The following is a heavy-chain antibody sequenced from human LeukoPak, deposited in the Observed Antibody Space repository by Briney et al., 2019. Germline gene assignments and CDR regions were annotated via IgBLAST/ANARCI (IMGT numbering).Heavy chain of an antibody. CDR2: INPSGGST. CDR1: GYTFTSYY. Sequence: APVKVSCKASGYTFTSYYMHWVRQAPGQGLEWMGIINPSGGSTSYAQKFQGRVTMTRDTSTSTVYMELSSLRSEDTAVYYCARDTLRRKVLLWFGDPVYYGMDVWGQGTTVTVSS. CDR3: ARDTLRRKVLLWFGDPVYYGMDV. D-gene: IGHD3-10*01. J-gene: IGHJ6*02. V-gene: IGHV1-46*01.